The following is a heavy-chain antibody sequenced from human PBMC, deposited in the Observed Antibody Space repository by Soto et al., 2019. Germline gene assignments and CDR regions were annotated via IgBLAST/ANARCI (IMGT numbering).Heavy chain of an antibody. CDR3: AKYSGYEYPSYYFYGMAV. Sequence: QVQLVQSGAEVKKPGSSVKVSCKASGGTFTRYTFTWMRQAPGQGIEWMGRIIPILDIANYAQRFQGRVRSTADKSTSTAYMELSSLRSEDTAVYYCAKYSGYEYPSYYFYGMAVGGQGTTVTVSS. CDR1: GGTFTRYT. V-gene: IGHV1-69*02. D-gene: IGHD5-12*01. J-gene: IGHJ6*02. CDR2: IIPILDIA.